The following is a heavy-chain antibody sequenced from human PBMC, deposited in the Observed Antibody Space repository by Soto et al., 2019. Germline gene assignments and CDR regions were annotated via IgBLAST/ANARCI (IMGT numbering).Heavy chain of an antibody. J-gene: IGHJ4*02. CDR1: GGTFSSYT. D-gene: IGHD3-10*01. V-gene: IGHV1-69*08. Sequence: QVQLVQSGAEVKKPGSSVKVSCKASGGTFSSYTISWVRQAPGQGLEWMGRIIPILGIANYAQKFQGRAPLTADKSTSTAYMELSSLRSEETAVYYCARDEYYYGSGAFFDSWGQGTLVTVSS. CDR3: ARDEYYYGSGAFFDS. CDR2: IIPILGIA.